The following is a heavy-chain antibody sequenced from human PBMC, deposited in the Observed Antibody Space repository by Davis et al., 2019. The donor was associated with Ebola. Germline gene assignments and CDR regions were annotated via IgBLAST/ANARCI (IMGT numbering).Heavy chain of an antibody. CDR2: IDPSDSYT. CDR3: ASRYCSSTSCYEWRY. V-gene: IGHV5-10-1*01. CDR1: GYSFTSYW. Sequence: GESLKISCKGSGYSFTSYWISWVRQMPGKGLEWMGRIDPSDSYTNYSPSFQGHVTISADKSISTAYLQWSSLKASDTAMYYCASRYCSSTSCYEWRYWGQGTLVTVSS. D-gene: IGHD2-2*01. J-gene: IGHJ4*02.